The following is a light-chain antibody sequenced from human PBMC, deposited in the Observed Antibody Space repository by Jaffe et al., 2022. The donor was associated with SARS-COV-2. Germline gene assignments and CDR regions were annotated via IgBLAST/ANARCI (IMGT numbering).Light chain of an antibody. CDR2: KTS. J-gene: IGKJ1*01. V-gene: IGKV2-24*01. Sequence: DIVMTQTPLSSPVTLGQPASISCRSSQSLVYSDGNTYLNWLQQRPGQPPRLLIYKTSNRFSGVPDRFSGSGAGTDFTLKISRVEAEDVGVYYCMQATQLPWTFGQGTKVEIK. CDR1: QSLVYSDGNTY. CDR3: MQATQLPWT.